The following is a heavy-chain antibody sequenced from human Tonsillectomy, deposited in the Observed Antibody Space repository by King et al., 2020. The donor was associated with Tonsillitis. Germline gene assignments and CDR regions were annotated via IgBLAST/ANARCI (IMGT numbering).Heavy chain of an antibody. CDR2: IYHSGTT. Sequence: VQLQESGPGLVKPSETLSLTCSVSGASIKTHYWTWIRQSPGKGLEWIGYIYHSGTTNYNPSLKSRVTISVDTSKNQFSLKLSSVTAADTAGYYCATTEGVPAAIPFDAFDIWGQGTMVTVSS. J-gene: IGHJ3*02. V-gene: IGHV4-59*11. D-gene: IGHD2-2*01. CDR1: GASIKTHY. CDR3: ATTEGVPAAIPFDAFDI.